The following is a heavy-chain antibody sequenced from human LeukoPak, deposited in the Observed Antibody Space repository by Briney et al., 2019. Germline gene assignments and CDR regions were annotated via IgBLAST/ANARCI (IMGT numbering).Heavy chain of an antibody. D-gene: IGHD2/OR15-2a*01. V-gene: IGHV3-21*01. CDR2: IGSGSNSI. CDR3: GIDFPPDD. J-gene: IGHJ4*02. Sequence: GGSLRLSCAASGFTFSSYSMNWVRQAPGKGLEWVSSIGSGSNSIKYADSMKGRFTISRDNAKNSLYLQMNSLRAEDTAVYYCGIDFPPDDWGQGTLVTVSS. CDR1: GFTFSSYS.